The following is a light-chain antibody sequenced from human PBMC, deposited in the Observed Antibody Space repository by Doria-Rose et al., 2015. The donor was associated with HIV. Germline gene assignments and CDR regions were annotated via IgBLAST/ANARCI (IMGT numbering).Light chain of an antibody. CDR1: QSLLYTSKNY. Sequence: TQSPESLGMSLGERATLNCKSNQSLLYTSKNYLAWYQQKPGQPPKLMIYWASTRQSGVPARFSGSGSGTDCTRTISSLEAEDVAVYYCQQYYDAPSFGPGTTVDIK. CDR3: QQYYDAPS. J-gene: IGKJ3*01. V-gene: IGKV4-1*01. CDR2: WAS.